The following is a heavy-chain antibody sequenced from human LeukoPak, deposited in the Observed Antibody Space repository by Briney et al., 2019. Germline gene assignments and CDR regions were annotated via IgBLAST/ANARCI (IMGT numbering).Heavy chain of an antibody. D-gene: IGHD6-6*01. CDR2: IKQDGSEK. CDR1: GFTFGNFW. J-gene: IGHJ6*02. V-gene: IGHV3-7*03. CDR3: ARDRGSSSWGYYYGMDV. Sequence: AGGSLRLSCAASGFTFGNFWMSWVRQAPGKGLEWVANIKQDGSEKYYVDSVKGRFTISRDNAKNSLSLQMNSLRAEDTAVYYCARDRGSSSWGYYYGMDVWGQGTTVTVSS.